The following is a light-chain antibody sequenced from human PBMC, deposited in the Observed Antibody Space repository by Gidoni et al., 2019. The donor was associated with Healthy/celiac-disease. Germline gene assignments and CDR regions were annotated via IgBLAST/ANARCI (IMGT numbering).Light chain of an antibody. CDR1: QSVSSSY. CDR2: GAS. V-gene: IGKV3-20*01. J-gene: IGKJ2*01. Sequence: EIVLTQSPGTLSLSPGERATLSCRASQSVSSSYFAWYQQKPGQAPRLLIYGASSRATGIPDRFSGSGSGTDFTLTISRLEPEDFAVYYCQQYGSSRLARYTFGQXTKLEIK. CDR3: QQYGSSRLARYT.